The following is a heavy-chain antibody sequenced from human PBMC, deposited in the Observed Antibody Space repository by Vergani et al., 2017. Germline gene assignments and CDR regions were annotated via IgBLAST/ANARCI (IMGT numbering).Heavy chain of an antibody. CDR2: INPTTGNP. J-gene: IGHJ4*02. Sequence: QEQLVQSGSELKKPGASVKVSCKASGYSFNNYAIHWVRQAPGQGLEWMGWINPTTGNPTYARAFTGRFVFSLDTSVSTAYLQISSLKAEDTAVYYCATDITGTTNYRGQGTLVNGSS. CDR1: GYSFNNYA. CDR3: ATDITGTTNY. D-gene: IGHD1-20*01. V-gene: IGHV7-4-1*02.